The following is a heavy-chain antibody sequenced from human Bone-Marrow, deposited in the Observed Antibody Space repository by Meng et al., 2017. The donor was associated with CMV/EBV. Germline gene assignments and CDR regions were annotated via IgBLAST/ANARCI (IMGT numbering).Heavy chain of an antibody. D-gene: IGHD1-26*01. CDR1: GYTFTSYY. Sequence: ASVKVSCKASGYTFTSYYMSWVRQAPGQGLEWMGIINPSGGSTSYAQKFQGRVTMTRDTSTSTVHMELSSLRSEDTAVYHCARDGVCEEWELLCWYYYYGMDVWGQGTTVTVSS. CDR2: INPSGGST. V-gene: IGHV1-46*01. J-gene: IGHJ6*02. CDR3: ARDGVCEEWELLCWYYYYGMDV.